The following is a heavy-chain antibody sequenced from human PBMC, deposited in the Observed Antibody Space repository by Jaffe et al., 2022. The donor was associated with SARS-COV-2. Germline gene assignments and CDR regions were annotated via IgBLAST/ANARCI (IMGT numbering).Heavy chain of an antibody. CDR1: GGSISSGGYY. V-gene: IGHV4-31*03. CDR3: ARDLRFLEWLFPPRREYGMDV. CDR2: IYYSGST. Sequence: QVQLQESGPGLVKPSQTLSLTCTVSGGSISSGGYYWSWIRQHPGKGLEWIGYIYYSGSTYYNPSLKSRVTISVDTSKNQFSLKLSSVTAADTAVYYCARDLRFLEWLFPPRREYGMDVWGQGTTVTVSS. D-gene: IGHD3-3*01. J-gene: IGHJ6*02.